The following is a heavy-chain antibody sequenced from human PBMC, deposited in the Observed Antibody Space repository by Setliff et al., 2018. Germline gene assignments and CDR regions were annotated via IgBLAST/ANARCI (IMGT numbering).Heavy chain of an antibody. D-gene: IGHD2-21*01. J-gene: IGHJ4*03. CDR1: GLRFSGSW. V-gene: IGHV3-7*01. Sequence: GGSLRLSCAASGLRFSGSWMAWVRQAPGQGLEWVADISEDGSGNFYSDSVRGRFTTSRDNARNLLFLQMNSLTVKDTGVYYCARDPEGGEFDIWGRGTLVTVSS. CDR3: ARDPEGGEFDI. CDR2: ISEDGSGN.